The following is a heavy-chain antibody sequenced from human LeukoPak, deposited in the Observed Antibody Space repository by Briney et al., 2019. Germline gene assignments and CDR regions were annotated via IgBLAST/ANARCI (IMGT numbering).Heavy chain of an antibody. CDR2: IYYTGST. V-gene: IGHV4-39*07. CDR3: AKGGAVSSKSITMIRGTRRYYYYMDV. J-gene: IGHJ6*03. CDR1: GGSISSNSYY. Sequence: PSETLSLTCTVSGGSISSNSYYWGWIRQSPGKGLEWIANIYYTGSTYYNPSLKSRITISVDTSKSQFSLELSSVTAADTAIYYCAKGGAVSSKSITMIRGTRRYYYYMDVWGKGTTVTISS. D-gene: IGHD3-10*01.